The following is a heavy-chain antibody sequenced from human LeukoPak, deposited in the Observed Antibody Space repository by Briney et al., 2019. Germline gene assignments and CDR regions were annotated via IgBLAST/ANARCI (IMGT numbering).Heavy chain of an antibody. V-gene: IGHV3-53*01. CDR2: IYSGGST. Sequence: VGSLRLSCAASGFTVSSNYISWVRQAPGKGLEWVSVIYSGGSTYYADSVKGRFTISRDNSKNTLYLQMNSLRAEDTAVYYCARAKKSGWYDQAFDYWGQGTLVTVSS. D-gene: IGHD6-19*01. J-gene: IGHJ4*02. CDR1: GFTVSSNY. CDR3: ARAKKSGWYDQAFDY.